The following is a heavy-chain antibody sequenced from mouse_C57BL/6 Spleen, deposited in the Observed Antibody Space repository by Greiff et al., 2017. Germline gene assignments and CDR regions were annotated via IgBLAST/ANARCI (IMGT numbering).Heavy chain of an antibody. CDR2: IYPGDGDT. CDR1: GYAFSSYW. V-gene: IGHV1-80*01. Sequence: QVQLQQSGAELVKPGASVKISCKASGYAFSSYWMNWVKQRPGKGLEWIGQIYPGDGDTNYNGKFKGKATLTADKSSSTAYMQLSSLTSEDSAVYFCARGHYGVQGYFDVWGTGTTVTVSS. D-gene: IGHD1-1*01. J-gene: IGHJ1*03. CDR3: ARGHYGVQGYFDV.